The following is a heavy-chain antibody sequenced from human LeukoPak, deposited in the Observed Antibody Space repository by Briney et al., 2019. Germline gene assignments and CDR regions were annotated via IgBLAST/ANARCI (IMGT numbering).Heavy chain of an antibody. V-gene: IGHV3-9*01. CDR3: AKGGGTVVSPEDYYFVVV. CDR1: GFTFDDYA. CDR2: ISWNSGSI. D-gene: IGHD3-10*01. Sequence: GGSLRLSCAASGFTFDDYAMHWIRQAPGKGLEWVSGISWNSGSIGYADSVKGRFTISRDNAKNSLYLQMTSLTAETRALYYSAKGGGTVVSPEDYYFVVVWGKGATVTFAS. J-gene: IGHJ6*03.